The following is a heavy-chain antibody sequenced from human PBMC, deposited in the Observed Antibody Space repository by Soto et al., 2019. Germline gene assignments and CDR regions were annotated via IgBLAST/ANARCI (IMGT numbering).Heavy chain of an antibody. D-gene: IGHD4-17*01. Sequence: SETLSLTCTVSGGSISSYYWSWIRQPPGKGLEWIGYIYYSGSTNYNPSLKSRDTISIDTSKNQFSLKLSSVTAADTAVYYCARDPSLRWAANDAFDIWGQGTMVTVSS. V-gene: IGHV4-59*01. CDR1: GGSISSYY. CDR2: IYYSGST. J-gene: IGHJ3*02. CDR3: ARDPSLRWAANDAFDI.